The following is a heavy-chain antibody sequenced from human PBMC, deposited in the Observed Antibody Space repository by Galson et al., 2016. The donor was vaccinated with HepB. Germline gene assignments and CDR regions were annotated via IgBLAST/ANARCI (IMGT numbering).Heavy chain of an antibody. CDR2: ISHDGSVT. CDR1: GFTFSSYV. D-gene: IGHD4-23*01. CDR3: GRDHSVVLTTAYNWFDP. V-gene: IGHV3-74*03. Sequence: SLRLSCAASGFTFSSYVMHWVRQTPGKGLVWVSRISHDGSVTTYADSVKGRFTISRDNAKNTLYLQMNSLRVEGTAGYYCGRDHSVVLTTAYNWFDPWGQGTLVTVSS. J-gene: IGHJ5*02.